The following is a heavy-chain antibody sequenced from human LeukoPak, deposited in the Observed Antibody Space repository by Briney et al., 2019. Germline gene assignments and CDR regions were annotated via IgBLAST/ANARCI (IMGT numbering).Heavy chain of an antibody. J-gene: IGHJ3*02. CDR3: AKKFVGITSAFDI. D-gene: IGHD1-14*01. V-gene: IGHV3-23*01. CDR1: GFTFSSYA. Sequence: GGSLRLSCAASGFTFSSYAMHWVRQAPGKGLEWVSTISGSGDSTCYADSVKGRFTISRDNSKNTLYLQMNSLRAEDTAVYYCAKKFVGITSAFDIWGQGTMVTVSS. CDR2: ISGSGDST.